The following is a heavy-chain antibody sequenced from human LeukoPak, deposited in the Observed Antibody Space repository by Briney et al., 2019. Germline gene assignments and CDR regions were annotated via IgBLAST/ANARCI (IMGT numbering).Heavy chain of an antibody. CDR3: AKGGDGYNYGSYFDY. CDR1: GFTFSSYG. Sequence: GGSLSLSCAASGFTFSSYGMHWVRQAPGKGLEWVAFIRYDGNNAFYVDSVKGRFTISRDNSKNTLYLQMNSLRAEDTAVYYCAKGGDGYNYGSYFDYWGQGTLVTVSS. J-gene: IGHJ4*02. D-gene: IGHD5-24*01. V-gene: IGHV3-30*02. CDR2: IRYDGNNA.